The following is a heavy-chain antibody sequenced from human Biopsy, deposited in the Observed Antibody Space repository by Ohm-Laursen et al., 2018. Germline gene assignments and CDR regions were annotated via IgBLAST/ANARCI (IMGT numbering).Heavy chain of an antibody. V-gene: IGHV4-31*03. CDR2: IFYSANT. CDR3: ARLGSGDYFPTFFDF. Sequence: SDTLSLTCTVSGVYINGGRYYWNWIRHHPGKGLEWIGNIFYSANTYYNPSLKSRVTISVDTSKNQFSLKLSSVTAADTAVYYCARLGSGDYFPTFFDFWGQGALVTVSS. CDR1: GVYINGGRYY. J-gene: IGHJ4*02. D-gene: IGHD5-12*01.